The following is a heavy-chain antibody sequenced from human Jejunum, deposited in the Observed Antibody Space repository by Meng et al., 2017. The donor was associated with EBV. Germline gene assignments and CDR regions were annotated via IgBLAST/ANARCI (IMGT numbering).Heavy chain of an antibody. CDR1: GGSISTDNW. J-gene: IGHJ4*02. D-gene: IGHD5-24*01. V-gene: IGHV4-4*02. Sequence: QVQLKAAGPGLVKPSRTLSLTCAVSGGSISTDNWWSWVRQPPGKGLEYIGEIHHSGSTKYNPSLKSRVTISVDKSNNHFSLKLSSVTAADTAVYYCARDRGVEDYWGQGTLVTVSS. CDR2: IHHSGST. CDR3: ARDRGVEDY.